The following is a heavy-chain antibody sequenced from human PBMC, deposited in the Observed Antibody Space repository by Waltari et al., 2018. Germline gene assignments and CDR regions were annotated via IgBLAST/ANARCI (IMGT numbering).Heavy chain of an antibody. V-gene: IGHV4-34*01. Sequence: QVQLQQWGAGLLKPSETLSLTCAVYGGSFSGYYWRWIRQPPGKGLEWIGEINHRGSTNYNPSLKSRVTISVDTSKNQFSLKLSSVTAADTAVYYCARRLLWFGELLNYYYGMDVWGQGTTVTVSS. J-gene: IGHJ6*02. CDR3: ARRLLWFGELLNYYYGMDV. CDR2: INHRGST. D-gene: IGHD3-10*01. CDR1: GGSFSGYY.